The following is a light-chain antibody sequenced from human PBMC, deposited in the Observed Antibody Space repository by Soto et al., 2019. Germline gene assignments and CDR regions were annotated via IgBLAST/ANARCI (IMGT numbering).Light chain of an antibody. CDR3: SSYTSSNTRYV. Sequence: QSALTQPASVSGSPGQSMTISCTGTSSDVGGYNYVSWYQQHPGKAPKLMIYDVSSRPSGVSYRFSGSKSGNTASLTISGLQAEDEADYYCSSYTSSNTRYVFGTGTKLTVL. CDR1: SSDVGGYNY. V-gene: IGLV2-14*01. J-gene: IGLJ1*01. CDR2: DVS.